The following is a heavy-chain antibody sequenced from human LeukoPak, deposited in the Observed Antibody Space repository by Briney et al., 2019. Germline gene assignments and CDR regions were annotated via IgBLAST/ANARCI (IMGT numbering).Heavy chain of an antibody. V-gene: IGHV4-61*01. CDR3: AREAYCGGDCYSGFDY. D-gene: IGHD2-21*02. CDR1: SGSISTSNYY. Sequence: PSETLSLTCTVSSGSISTSNYYWGWIRQPPGKRLEWIGYIYDSGSTNYNPSLKSRVTISIDTSKNQFSLKLSSVTAADTAVYYCAREAYCGGDCYSGFDYWGQGTLVTVSS. CDR2: IYDSGST. J-gene: IGHJ4*02.